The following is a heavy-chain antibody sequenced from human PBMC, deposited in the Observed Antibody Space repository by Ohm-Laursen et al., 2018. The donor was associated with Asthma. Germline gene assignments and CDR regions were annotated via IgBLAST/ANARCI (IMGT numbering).Heavy chain of an antibody. CDR1: GFTFTSYD. Sequence: SLRLSCAASGFTFTSYDMYWVRQAPGKGLEFVAVIWYGGSNKYYADSVKGRFTISRGNSKNTLYMQMNSLRAEDTAVYYCARRDFSGGDPSAAFDIWGQGKMVTASS. V-gene: IGHV3-33*08. CDR2: IWYGGSNK. J-gene: IGHJ3*02. D-gene: IGHD2-21*02. CDR3: ARRDFSGGDPSAAFDI.